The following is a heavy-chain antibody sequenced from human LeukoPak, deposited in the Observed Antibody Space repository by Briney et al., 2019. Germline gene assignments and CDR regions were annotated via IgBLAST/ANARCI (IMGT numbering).Heavy chain of an antibody. Sequence: PGGSLRLSCAASGFSFSSYAMCWVRQAPGEGLEWVSAISGSGGSTYYADSVKGRFTISRDNSKNTLYLQMNSLTAEDTAIYYCAKATGTLGNWGQGTLVTVSS. CDR3: AKATGTLGN. D-gene: IGHD1-1*01. CDR2: ISGSGGST. CDR1: GFSFSSYA. V-gene: IGHV3-23*01. J-gene: IGHJ4*02.